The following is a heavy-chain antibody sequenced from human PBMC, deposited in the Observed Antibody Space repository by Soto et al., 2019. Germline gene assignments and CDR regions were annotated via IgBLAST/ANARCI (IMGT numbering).Heavy chain of an antibody. CDR3: ARDEAGTADY. Sequence: QVQLVESGGGLVKPGGSLRLSCAASGFTFSDYYMSWIRQAPGKGLAWVSYISSSGRNIYYADSLKGRFTISSDNAKNSLYLQMNSLRVEDTAVYYSARDEAGTADYWGQGTLVTVSS. V-gene: IGHV3-11*01. CDR1: GFTFSDYY. J-gene: IGHJ4*02. CDR2: ISSSGRNI. D-gene: IGHD6-13*01.